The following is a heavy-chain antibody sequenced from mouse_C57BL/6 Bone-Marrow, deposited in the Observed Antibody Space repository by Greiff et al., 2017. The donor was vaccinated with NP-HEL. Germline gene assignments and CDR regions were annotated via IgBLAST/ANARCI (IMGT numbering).Heavy chain of an antibody. CDR2: INPSSGYT. D-gene: IGHD1-1*01. CDR3: ARDWDYGSSYVGY. Sequence: QVQLKQSGAELARPGASVKMSCKASGYTFTSYTMHWVKQRPGQGLEWIGYINPSSGYTKYNQKFKDKATLTADKSSSTAYMQLSSLTSEDSAVYYCARDWDYGSSYVGYWGQGTTLTVSS. CDR1: GYTFTSYT. J-gene: IGHJ2*01. V-gene: IGHV1-4*01.